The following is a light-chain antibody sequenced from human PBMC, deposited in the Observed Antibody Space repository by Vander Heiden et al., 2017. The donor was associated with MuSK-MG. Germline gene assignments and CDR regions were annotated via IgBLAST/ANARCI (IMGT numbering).Light chain of an antibody. Sequence: SELTQPPSVSVSPGQTATITCAGDALPKQYAYWYQQKPGQAPVTIIYKDNERPSGIPERFSGSTSGGTTVTLTISGVQAEDEADYYCQSSDNSGTYVVFGGGTKLTGL. CDR1: ALPKQY. V-gene: IGLV3-25*03. CDR3: QSSDNSGTYVV. CDR2: KDN. J-gene: IGLJ3*02.